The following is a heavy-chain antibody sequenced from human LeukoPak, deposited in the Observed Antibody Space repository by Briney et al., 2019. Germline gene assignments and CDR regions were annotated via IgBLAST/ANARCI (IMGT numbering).Heavy chain of an antibody. CDR2: LNPRGGST. D-gene: IGHD3-10*01. CDR3: ASWFGENDALHI. V-gene: IGHV1-46*01. Sequence: SVTVSCKASGYTFTRQYVHWVRQAPGRGLEWVEILNPRGGSTRYAQKVQGRLTMARDTSTSPVYMELKRLRSEDTALYYWASWFGENDALHIWGQGTMVTVSS. CDR1: GYTFTRQY. J-gene: IGHJ3*02.